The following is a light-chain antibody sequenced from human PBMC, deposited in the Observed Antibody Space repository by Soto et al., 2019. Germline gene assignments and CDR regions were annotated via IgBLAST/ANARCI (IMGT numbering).Light chain of an antibody. J-gene: IGKJ5*01. Sequence: TRAPATLSASPGHSATLSCRASRSVDTDLAWYQQKPGQAPRLLIYDASNRATGIPARFSGSGSGTDFTLTISSLEPEDFAVYYCQQRSNWPITFGQGTR. CDR1: RSVDTD. CDR3: QQRSNWPIT. CDR2: DAS. V-gene: IGKV3-11*01.